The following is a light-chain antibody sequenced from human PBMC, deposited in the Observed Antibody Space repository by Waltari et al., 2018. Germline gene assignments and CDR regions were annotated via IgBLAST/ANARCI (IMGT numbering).Light chain of an antibody. Sequence: QSALTQPPYASGSPGQSVTISCTGTSSAIGGYNYVSWYQQHPGKASKLMIYEVSNRPSGVPDRFSGSKSGNTASLTVSGLRTEDEADYYCSSYAGSNLWVFGGGTKLTVL. J-gene: IGLJ3*02. CDR1: SSAIGGYNY. V-gene: IGLV2-8*01. CDR3: SSYAGSNLWV. CDR2: EVS.